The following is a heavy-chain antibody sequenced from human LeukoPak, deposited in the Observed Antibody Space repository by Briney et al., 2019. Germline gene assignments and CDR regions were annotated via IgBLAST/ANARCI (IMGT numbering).Heavy chain of an antibody. CDR2: ISAYNGNT. CDR3: AKAEHFQAPDAFDI. CDR1: GYTFTSYG. Sequence: GASVKVSCKASGYTFTSYGISWVRQAPGQGLEWMGWISAYNGNTNYAQKLQGRVTMTTDTSTSTAYMELRSLRSDDTAVYYCAKAEHFQAPDAFDIWGQGTMVTVSS. J-gene: IGHJ3*02. V-gene: IGHV1-18*01.